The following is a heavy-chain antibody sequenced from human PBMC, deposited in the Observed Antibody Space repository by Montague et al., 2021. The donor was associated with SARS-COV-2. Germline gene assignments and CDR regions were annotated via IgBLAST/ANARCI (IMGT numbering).Heavy chain of an antibody. CDR2: INDGGTT. V-gene: IGHV4-34*01. CDR3: ARWDPQTLTMIGLRGKSASDY. Sequence: SETLSLTCAVYGESFSGYYWTWIRQSPGRGPEWIAEINDGGTTNYNWSLKSRVTISVDTSKNQFSLKLNSVSAADTGVYYCARWDPQTLTMIGLRGKSASDYWGQGTLVTVSS. CDR1: GESFSGYY. J-gene: IGHJ4*02. D-gene: IGHD4-23*01.